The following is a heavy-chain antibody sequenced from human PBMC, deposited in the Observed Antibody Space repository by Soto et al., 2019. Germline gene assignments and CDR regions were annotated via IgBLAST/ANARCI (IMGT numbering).Heavy chain of an antibody. J-gene: IGHJ4*02. CDR2: IYYSGST. CDR1: GGSISSGGYY. V-gene: IGHV4-31*03. D-gene: IGHD3-22*01. CDR3: ARGRYYYDSSGYYFDY. Sequence: SETLSLTCTVSGGSISSGGYYWSWIRQHPGKGLEWIGYIYYSGSTYYNPSLKSRVTISVDTSKNQFSLKLSSVTAADTAVYYCARGRYYYDSSGYYFDYWGQGTLVTVSS.